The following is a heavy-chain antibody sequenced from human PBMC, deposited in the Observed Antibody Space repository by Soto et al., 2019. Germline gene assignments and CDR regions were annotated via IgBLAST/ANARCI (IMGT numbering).Heavy chain of an antibody. CDR2: IYYSGRT. CDR3: ARRGLGLDY. D-gene: IGHD3-16*01. V-gene: IGHV4-39*01. Sequence: SETLSLTCTVTGGSISGDSYYWAWIRQPPGKGLEWIGNIYYSGRTFYNPSLRSRVTISVDTSKNQFSLRLSSVTAADTAVYYCARRGLGLDYWGRGTLVAVS. J-gene: IGHJ4*02. CDR1: GGSISGDSYY.